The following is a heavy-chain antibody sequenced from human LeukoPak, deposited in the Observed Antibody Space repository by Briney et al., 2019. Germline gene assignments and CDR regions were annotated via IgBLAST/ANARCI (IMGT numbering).Heavy chain of an antibody. D-gene: IGHD1-7*01. CDR1: GFTFNYAW. Sequence: GGPLRLSCAASGFTFNYAWMSWVRQVPGKGLEWVGQTVGEIDGGTTDYATPVKGRFTISRDDSKSTLYLQMNSLKIEDTAVYYCTTDEDWNYARKDVWGQGATVIVSS. V-gene: IGHV3-15*04. CDR3: TTDEDWNYARKDV. J-gene: IGHJ6*02. CDR2: TVGEIDGGTT.